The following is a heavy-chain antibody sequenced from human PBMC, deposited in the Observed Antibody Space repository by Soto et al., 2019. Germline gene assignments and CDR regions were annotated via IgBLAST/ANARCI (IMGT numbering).Heavy chain of an antibody. CDR2: IYPGDSDT. CDR3: ARRADCSGGSCYSRWFDP. V-gene: IGHV5-51*01. CDR1: GYSFTSYW. D-gene: IGHD2-15*01. Sequence: HGESLKISCKGSGYSFTSYWISWVRQMPGKGLEWMGIIYPGDSDTRYSPSFQGQVTISADKSISTAYLQWSSLKASDTAMYYCARRADCSGGSCYSRWFDPWGQGTLVTSPQ. J-gene: IGHJ5*02.